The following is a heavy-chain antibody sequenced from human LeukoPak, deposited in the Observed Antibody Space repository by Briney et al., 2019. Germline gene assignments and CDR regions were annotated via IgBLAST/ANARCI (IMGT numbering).Heavy chain of an antibody. Sequence: GASVRVSCKASGYTFTAYQMHWVRQAPGQGLEWMGWISPKSGDSSYAQKFQGRVTMTRDTSISMAYMELSRLRYDDTAAYYCARDDRSYSTDFWGQGTLVTVSS. CDR2: ISPKSGDS. CDR1: GYTFTAYQ. D-gene: IGHD3-22*01. CDR3: ARDDRSYSTDF. J-gene: IGHJ4*02. V-gene: IGHV1-2*02.